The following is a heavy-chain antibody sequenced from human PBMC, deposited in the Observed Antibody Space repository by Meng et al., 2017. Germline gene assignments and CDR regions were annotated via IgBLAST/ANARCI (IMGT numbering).Heavy chain of an antibody. Sequence: VQLVESGVGLVQPGGSLRLSCVASGFTVSSNYMSWVRQAPGKGLEWVSLIYSGGSTYYSDSVKGRFTISRDNSKNTLYLQMNSLRAEDTAVYYCATESAWGQGTLVTVSS. CDR3: ATESA. CDR2: IYSGGST. CDR1: GFTVSSNY. V-gene: IGHV3-66*01. J-gene: IGHJ5*02.